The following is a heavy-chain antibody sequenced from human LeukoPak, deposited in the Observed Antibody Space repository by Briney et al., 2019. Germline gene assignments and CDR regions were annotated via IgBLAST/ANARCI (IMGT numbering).Heavy chain of an antibody. D-gene: IGHD2-15*01. CDR2: IYYSGST. J-gene: IGHJ4*02. Sequence: SETLSLTCTVSGGSISSSSYYWGWIRQPPGKGLEWIGSIYYSGSTYYNPSLKSRVTISLDTSKNQFSLKLNSVTAADTAVYYCARRLSSFYYFDYWGQGILVPVSS. CDR1: GGSISSSSYY. V-gene: IGHV4-39*07. CDR3: ARRLSSFYYFDY.